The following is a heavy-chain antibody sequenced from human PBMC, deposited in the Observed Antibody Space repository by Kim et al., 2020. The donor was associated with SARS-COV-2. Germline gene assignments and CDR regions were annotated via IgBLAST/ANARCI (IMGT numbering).Heavy chain of an antibody. Sequence: SETLSLTCTVSGGSISSSSYYWGWIRQPPGKGLEWIGSIYYSGSTYYNPSLKSRVTISVDTSKNQFSLKLSSVTAADTAVYYCARQVRGVTPFDYWGQGTLVTVSS. CDR3: ARQVRGVTPFDY. CDR2: IYYSGST. V-gene: IGHV4-39*01. D-gene: IGHD3-10*01. J-gene: IGHJ4*02. CDR1: GGSISSSSYY.